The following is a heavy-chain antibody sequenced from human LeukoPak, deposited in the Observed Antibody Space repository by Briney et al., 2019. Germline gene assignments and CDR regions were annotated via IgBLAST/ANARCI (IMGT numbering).Heavy chain of an antibody. D-gene: IGHD6-13*01. V-gene: IGHV1-18*01. CDR2: ISAYNGNT. J-gene: IGHJ4*02. Sequence: GASVKVSCKASGYTFTSYGISWVRQAPGQGLEWMGWISAYNGNTNYAQKLQGRVTMTRDTSTSTVYMELSSLRSEDTAVYYCARDPSSSWDLDYWGQGTLVTVSS. CDR3: ARDPSSSWDLDY. CDR1: GYTFTSYG.